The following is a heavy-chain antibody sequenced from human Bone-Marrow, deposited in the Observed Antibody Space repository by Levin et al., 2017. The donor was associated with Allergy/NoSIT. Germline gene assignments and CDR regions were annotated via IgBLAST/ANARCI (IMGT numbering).Heavy chain of an antibody. D-gene: IGHD3-10*01. V-gene: IGHV1-2*06. CDR2: INPNSGGT. Sequence: GESLKISCKASGYTFTGYYMHWVRQAPGQGLEWMGQINPNSGGTNYAQKFQGRVTMTRDTSISTAYMELSRLRSDDTAVYYCAKDFYGSGSYYSLENWGQGTLVTVSS. CDR3: AKDFYGSGSYYSLEN. CDR1: GYTFTGYY. J-gene: IGHJ4*02.